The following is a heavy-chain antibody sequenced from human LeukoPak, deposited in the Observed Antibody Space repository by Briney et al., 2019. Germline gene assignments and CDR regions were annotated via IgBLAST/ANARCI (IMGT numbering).Heavy chain of an antibody. CDR3: ARTSIAARRADFDY. V-gene: IGHV1-2*02. CDR1: GYTFTDYY. CDR2: INSNSGGT. D-gene: IGHD6-6*01. J-gene: IGHJ4*02. Sequence: ASVKVSCKTSGYTFTDYYIQRVRQAPGQGLEWMGWINSNSGGTSYAQKFQGRVTLTRDTPTRTAYMELNRLTSDDTAVYYCARTSIAARRADFDYWGQGTVVTVSS.